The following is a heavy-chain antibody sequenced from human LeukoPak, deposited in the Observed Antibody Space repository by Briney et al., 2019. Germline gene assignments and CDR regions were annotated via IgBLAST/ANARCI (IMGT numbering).Heavy chain of an antibody. CDR1: GYTFTSYG. Sequence: ASVKVSCKASGYTFTSYGISWVRQAPGQGLEWMGWISAYNGNTNYAQKLQGRVTMTTDTSTSTAYMELRSLRSEDTAVYYCAIDSLGYCSSTSCYWTEVMGYWGQGTLVTVSS. CDR3: AIDSLGYCSSTSCYWTEVMGY. D-gene: IGHD2-2*01. CDR2: ISAYNGNT. J-gene: IGHJ4*02. V-gene: IGHV1-18*01.